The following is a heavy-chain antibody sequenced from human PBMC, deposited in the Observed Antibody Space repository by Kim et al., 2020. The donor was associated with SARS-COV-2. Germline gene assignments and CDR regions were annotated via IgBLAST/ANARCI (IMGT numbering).Heavy chain of an antibody. J-gene: IGHJ6*02. V-gene: IGHV1-69*13. D-gene: IGHD5-18*01. CDR1: GGTFSSYA. Sequence: SVKVSCKASGGTFSSYAISWVRQAPGQGLEWMGGIIPIFGTANYAQKFQGRVTITADESTSTAYMELSSLRSEDTAVYYCAREFWDTAMGDYYYYGMDVWGQGTTVTVSS. CDR3: AREFWDTAMGDYYYYGMDV. CDR2: IIPIFGTA.